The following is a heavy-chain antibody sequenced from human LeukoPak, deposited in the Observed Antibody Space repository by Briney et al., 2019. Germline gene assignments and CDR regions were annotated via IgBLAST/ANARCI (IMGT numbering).Heavy chain of an antibody. CDR2: IYYSGST. D-gene: IGHD4-17*01. J-gene: IGHJ3*02. CDR3: ARPYDYGDYTPPNDAFDI. CDR1: GGSISSSSYY. Sequence: SETLSLTCTVSGGSISSSSYYWGWIRQPPGKGLAWIGSIYYSGSTYYNPSLKSRVTISVDTSKNQFSLKLSSVTAADTAVYYCARPYDYGDYTPPNDAFDIWGQGTMVTVSS. V-gene: IGHV4-39*01.